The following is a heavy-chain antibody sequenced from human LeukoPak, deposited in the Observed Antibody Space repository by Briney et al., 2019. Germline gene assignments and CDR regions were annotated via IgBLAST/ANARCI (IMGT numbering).Heavy chain of an antibody. D-gene: IGHD6-19*01. V-gene: IGHV6-1*01. J-gene: IGHJ4*02. CDR1: GDSVSSNNGA. Sequence: SQTLSLTCAISGDSVSSNNGAWNWIRQSPSRGLEWLGRTYYRSKWYSDYAVSMGGRITINPDTSKNHFSLQLNSVTPDDTAVYYCAGDLGNSGWYTFDYWGQGTLVTVSS. CDR2: TYYRSKWYS. CDR3: AGDLGNSGWYTFDY.